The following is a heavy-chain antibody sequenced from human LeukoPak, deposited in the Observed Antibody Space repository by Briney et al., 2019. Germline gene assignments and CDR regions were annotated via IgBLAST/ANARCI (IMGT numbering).Heavy chain of an antibody. J-gene: IGHJ4*02. V-gene: IGHV4-34*01. CDR3: ARGGMTIFGVVIGRAFDY. D-gene: IGHD3-3*01. CDR2: INHSGST. Sequence: SETLSLTCAVYGGSFSGYYWSWIRQPPGKGLEWIGEINHSGSTNYNPSLKSRVTISVDTSKNQFSLKLSSVTAADTAVYYCARGGMTIFGVVIGRAFDYWGQGTLVTVSS. CDR1: GGSFSGYY.